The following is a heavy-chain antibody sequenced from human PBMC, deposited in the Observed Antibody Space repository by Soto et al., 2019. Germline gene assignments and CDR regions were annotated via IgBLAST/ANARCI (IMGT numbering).Heavy chain of an antibody. CDR1: GGSILDSTYY. V-gene: IGHV4-39*01. Sequence: PSETLSLTCTAFGGSILDSTYYWAWIRQSPGKGLEWIGTIFYSGGTFYTPSLKSRVTMSVDTSNNQFSLKLSSVTAADTAVYYCARQATGYYYGWFDPWGQGTLVTVSS. CDR3: ARQATGYYYGWFDP. J-gene: IGHJ5*02. D-gene: IGHD3-22*01. CDR2: IFYSGGT.